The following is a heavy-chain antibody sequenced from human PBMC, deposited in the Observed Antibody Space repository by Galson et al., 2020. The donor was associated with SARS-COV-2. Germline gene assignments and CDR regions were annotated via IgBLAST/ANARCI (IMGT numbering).Heavy chain of an antibody. CDR1: GYTFTNYW. Sequence: HGESLKISCKGSGYTFTNYWIGWVRQMPGKGLEWMGIIYPTYSDTRYSPSFQGQVTISADKSISTAYLQWSSLKASDTAMYYCARPAYCGGGSCFLVGFDDWGQGTLVTVSS. CDR3: ARPAYCGGGSCFLVGFDD. CDR2: IYPTYSDT. D-gene: IGHD2-15*01. V-gene: IGHV5-51*01. J-gene: IGHJ4*02.